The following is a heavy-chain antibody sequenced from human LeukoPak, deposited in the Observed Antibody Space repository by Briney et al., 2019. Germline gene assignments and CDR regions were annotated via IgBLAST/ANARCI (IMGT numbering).Heavy chain of an antibody. J-gene: IGHJ6*03. V-gene: IGHV4-39*01. CDR2: IYYSGST. CDR3: ARHILGYCSSTSCYSVHYYMDV. Sequence: SETLSLTCTVSGGSISSSSYYWGWIRQPPGKGLEWIGSIYYSGSTYYNPSLKSRVTISVDTSKNQFSLKLSSVTAADTAVYYCARHILGYCSSTSCYSVHYYMDVWGKGTTVTISS. CDR1: GGSISSSSYY. D-gene: IGHD2-2*01.